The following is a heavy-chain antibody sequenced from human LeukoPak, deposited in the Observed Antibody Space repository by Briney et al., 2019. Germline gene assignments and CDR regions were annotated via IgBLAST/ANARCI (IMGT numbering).Heavy chain of an antibody. Sequence: GGSLRLSCEASGITASMNYLSWVRQAPGKGLEWVSVIYSGGNTYYADSVKGRFTISRDNPKNTVYLQMNSLRAEDTAVYYCTRDRGATAGRGGWFDPWGQGTLVTVSS. CDR3: TRDRGATAGRGGWFDP. J-gene: IGHJ5*02. CDR1: GITASMNY. D-gene: IGHD6-13*01. V-gene: IGHV3-53*01. CDR2: IYSGGNT.